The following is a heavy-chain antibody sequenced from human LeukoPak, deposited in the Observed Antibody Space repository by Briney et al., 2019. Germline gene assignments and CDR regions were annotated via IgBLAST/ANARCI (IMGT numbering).Heavy chain of an antibody. D-gene: IGHD3-3*01. CDR3: AKDLLNWWLLSD. Sequence: GGTLRLSCAASGFTFRSFAMNWVRQAPGKGLECVSAISGGGDFTKYADSVKGRFTISRDNSKNTLYLQMNSLRAEDTAVYYCAKDLLNWWLLSDWGQGTLVTVSS. V-gene: IGHV3-23*01. J-gene: IGHJ4*02. CDR2: ISGGGDFT. CDR1: GFTFRSFA.